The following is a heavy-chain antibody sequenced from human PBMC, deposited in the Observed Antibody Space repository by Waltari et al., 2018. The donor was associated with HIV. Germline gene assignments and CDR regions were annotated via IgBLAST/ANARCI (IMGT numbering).Heavy chain of an antibody. V-gene: IGHV1-46*01. CDR3: ARELNGIVF. Sequence: QVQLVQSGAAVKKPGASVKVSCKASGYTFTNYYMHWVRQAPVQGLEWIALINPSGGATNYAQKFQGRVTVTRDTSTSTVYMELIRLRSEDTAVFYCARELNGIVFWGQGTLVTVSS. D-gene: IGHD1-26*01. J-gene: IGHJ4*02. CDR2: INPSGGAT. CDR1: GYTFTNYY.